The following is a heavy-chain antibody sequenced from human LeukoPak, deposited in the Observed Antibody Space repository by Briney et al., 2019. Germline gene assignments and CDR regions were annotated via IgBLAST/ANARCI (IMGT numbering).Heavy chain of an antibody. CDR2: IRSKAYGGTT. J-gene: IGHJ5*02. CDR3: TRVVVITTSWFDP. D-gene: IGHD3-22*01. Sequence: GGSLRLSCTASGFTFGDYAMSWFRQAPGKGLEWVGFIRSKAYGGTTEYAASVKGRFTISRDDSKSIAYLQMNSLKTEDTAVYYCTRVVVITTSWFDPWGQGTLVTVSS. V-gene: IGHV3-49*03. CDR1: GFTFGDYA.